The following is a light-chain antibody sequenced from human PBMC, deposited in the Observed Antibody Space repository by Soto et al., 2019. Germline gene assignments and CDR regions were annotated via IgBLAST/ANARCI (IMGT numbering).Light chain of an antibody. CDR1: QSVSSY. J-gene: IGKJ4*01. V-gene: IGKV3-11*01. CDR3: QQRRNWPIT. Sequence: EIVLTQSPATLSLSPGERATLSYRASQSVSSYLAWYQQKPGQAPRLLIYDASNRATGIPARFSGSGSGTDFTLTLSSLARKDLAVSYCQQRRNWPITFGGGTKVDIK. CDR2: DAS.